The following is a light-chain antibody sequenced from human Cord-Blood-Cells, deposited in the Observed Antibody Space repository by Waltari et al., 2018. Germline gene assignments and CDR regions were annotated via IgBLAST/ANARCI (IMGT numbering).Light chain of an antibody. CDR3: CSYAGSSTYV. V-gene: IGLV2-23*02. CDR1: SSDVGRYNL. CDR2: EVS. J-gene: IGLJ1*01. Sequence: QSALTQPASVSGSPGPSITISCPGTSSDVGRYNLVSWYQQHPGKAPKLMIYEVSKRPSGVSNRFSGSKSGNTASLTISGLQAEDEADYYCCSYAGSSTYVFGTGTKVTVL.